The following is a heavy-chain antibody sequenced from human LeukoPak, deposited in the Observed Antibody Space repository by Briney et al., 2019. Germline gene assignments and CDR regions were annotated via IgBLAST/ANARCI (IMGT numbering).Heavy chain of an antibody. CDR1: GFTFSSYA. CDR2: ISGSGGST. Sequence: GSLRLSCAASGFTFSSYAMSWVRQAPGKGLEWVSAISGSGGSTYYADSVKGRFTISRDNSKNTLYLQMNSLRAEDTAVYYCAKNGEVVPAAMIDYWGQGTLVTVSS. V-gene: IGHV3-23*01. D-gene: IGHD2-2*01. J-gene: IGHJ4*02. CDR3: AKNGEVVPAAMIDY.